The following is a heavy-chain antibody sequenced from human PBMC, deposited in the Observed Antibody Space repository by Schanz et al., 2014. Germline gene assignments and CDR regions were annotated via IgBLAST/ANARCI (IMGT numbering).Heavy chain of an antibody. V-gene: IGHV3-23*04. CDR2: INGNGGIT. D-gene: IGHD1-1*01. CDR1: GFTFSTYA. Sequence: VQLVQSGAEVKKPGSSMKVSCKASGFTFSTYAMSWVRQAPGKGLEWVSAINGNGGITYYADPVKGRFTISRDNSKNTLYLQMKSLRVEDTAVYYCVKDPDKYNWNDVEGMDVWGPGTTVTVSS. J-gene: IGHJ6*01. CDR3: VKDPDKYNWNDVEGMDV.